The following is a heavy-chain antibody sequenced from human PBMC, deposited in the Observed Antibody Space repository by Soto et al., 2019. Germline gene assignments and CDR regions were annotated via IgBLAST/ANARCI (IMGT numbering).Heavy chain of an antibody. Sequence: SSETLSLTCTVSGGSVSSYYWSWIRQPPGKGLEWIGYIYYSGSTNYNPSLKSRVTISVDTSKNQFSLKLSSVTAADTAVYYCARDIAAAGTPYYYGMDVWGQGTTVTVS. CDR1: GGSVSSYY. D-gene: IGHD6-13*01. V-gene: IGHV4-59*02. CDR3: ARDIAAAGTPYYYGMDV. CDR2: IYYSGST. J-gene: IGHJ6*02.